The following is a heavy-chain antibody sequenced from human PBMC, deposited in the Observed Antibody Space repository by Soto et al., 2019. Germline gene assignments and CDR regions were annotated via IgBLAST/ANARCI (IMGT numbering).Heavy chain of an antibody. Sequence: GGPLRLSCAASVFAFSSYGMHWVRQSPGKGLEWVAVISYDGSNKYYADYVKGRFTISRDNSKNTLYLQMISLRAEDTAVYYFAKDGAYGMDVWGQGTTVTVSS. D-gene: IGHD3-16*01. J-gene: IGHJ6*02. CDR3: AKDGAYGMDV. CDR2: ISYDGSNK. V-gene: IGHV3-30*18. CDR1: VFAFSSYG.